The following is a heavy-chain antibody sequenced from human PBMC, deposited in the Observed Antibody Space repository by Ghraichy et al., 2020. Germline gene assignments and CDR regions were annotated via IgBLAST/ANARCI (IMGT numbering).Heavy chain of an antibody. CDR2: IVVGSGNT. V-gene: IGHV1-58*01. J-gene: IGHJ4*02. CDR3: AADLTYYYDSSGYYYGLFDY. CDR1: GFTFTSSA. D-gene: IGHD3-22*01. Sequence: SVKVSCKASGFTFTSSAVQWVRQARGQRLEWIGWIVVGSGNTNYAQKFQERVTITRDMSTSTAYMELSSLRSEDTAVYYCAADLTYYYDSSGYYYGLFDYWGQRTLVTVSS.